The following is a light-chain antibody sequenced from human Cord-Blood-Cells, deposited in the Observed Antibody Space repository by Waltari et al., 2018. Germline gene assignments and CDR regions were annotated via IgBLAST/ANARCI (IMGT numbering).Light chain of an antibody. CDR1: QSVSSN. CDR2: AAS. V-gene: IGKV3-15*01. CDR3: QQYNNWPPT. J-gene: IGKJ1*01. Sequence: EIVMTQSPATLSVSPVERATLSCRASQSVSSNLAWYQQKPGQAPRLIIYAASTRTTGIPARFSGRRSGTEFTLTISSLQSEDFAVYYCQQYNNWPPTFGQGTKVEIK.